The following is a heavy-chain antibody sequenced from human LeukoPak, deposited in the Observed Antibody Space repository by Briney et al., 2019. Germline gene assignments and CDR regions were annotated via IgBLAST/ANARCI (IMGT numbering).Heavy chain of an antibody. J-gene: IGHJ6*02. V-gene: IGHV3-48*02. CDR3: ARDSGKRMAATTFYYYAMDV. Sequence: PGGSLLLSCAASGFTFSYYGMNWVRQAPGKGLEWISYIHSSSSTVYYADSVEGRFTISRDNVDKILYLQMNSLRDEDTAVYYCARDSGKRMAATTFYYYAMDVWGQGTTVTVSS. D-gene: IGHD3-10*01. CDR2: IHSSSSTV. CDR1: GFTFSYYG.